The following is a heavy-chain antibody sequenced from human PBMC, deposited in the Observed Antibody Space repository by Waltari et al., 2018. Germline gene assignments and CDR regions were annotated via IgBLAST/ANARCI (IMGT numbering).Heavy chain of an antibody. J-gene: IGHJ3*02. CDR3: ARDFGATDAFEI. Sequence: QVQLHESGPGLVKPSQTLSLTCTVSGASISSGDYYWSWIRQPPGRGLGWIGYICYSGTTSYTPSLKSRRDISIDTSKNQFSLNVSSVTAADTAVYYCARDFGATDAFEIWGQGTMVTVSS. V-gene: IGHV4-30-4*08. CDR1: GASISSGDYY. CDR2: ICYSGTT. D-gene: IGHD3-10*01.